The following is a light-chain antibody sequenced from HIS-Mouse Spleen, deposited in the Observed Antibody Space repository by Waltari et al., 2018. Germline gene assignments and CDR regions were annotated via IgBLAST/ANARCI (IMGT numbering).Light chain of an antibody. CDR1: QSFLYSSNNKND. Sequence: DIVMTQSPDSLAVYLGERATITCKSSQSFLYSSNNKNDLAWYQQKPGQPPKLLIYWASTRESGVPDRFSGSGSGTDFTLTISSLQAEDVAVYYCQQYYSTPYTFGQGTKLEIK. V-gene: IGKV4-1*01. CDR3: QQYYSTPYT. CDR2: WAS. J-gene: IGKJ2*01.